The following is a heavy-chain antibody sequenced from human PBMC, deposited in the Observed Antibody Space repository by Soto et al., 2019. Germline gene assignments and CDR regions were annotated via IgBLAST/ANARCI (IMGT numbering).Heavy chain of an antibody. Sequence: SETLSLTCTVSGGSISSGGYYWSWIRQHPGKGLEWIGYIYYSGSTYYNPSLKSRVTISVDTSKNQFSLKLSSVTAADTAVYYCARGVLLWFGELSNNWFDPWGQGTLVTVSS. CDR2: IYYSGST. V-gene: IGHV4-31*03. CDR3: ARGVLLWFGELSNNWFDP. CDR1: GGSISSGGYY. D-gene: IGHD3-10*01. J-gene: IGHJ5*02.